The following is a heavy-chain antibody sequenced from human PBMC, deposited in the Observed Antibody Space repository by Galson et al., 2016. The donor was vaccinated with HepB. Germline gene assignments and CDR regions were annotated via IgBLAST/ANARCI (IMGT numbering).Heavy chain of an antibody. CDR2: ISASGGTT. CDR3: AKEGFYDPLRY. J-gene: IGHJ4*02. V-gene: IGHV3-23*01. CDR1: GLTSGNIA. Sequence: SLRLSCAVSGLTSGNIAMSWVRQAPGKGLEWVSDISASGGTTHYADSVEGRFTISRDNSKETLYLQMNSLRADDTAVYYCAKEGFYDPLRYWGQGTLVTVSS. D-gene: IGHD2/OR15-2a*01.